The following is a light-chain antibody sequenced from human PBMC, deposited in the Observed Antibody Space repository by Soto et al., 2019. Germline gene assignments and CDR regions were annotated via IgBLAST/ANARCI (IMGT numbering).Light chain of an antibody. Sequence: DIQMTQSPSTLSASVGDRVTITCRASQSIITWLAWYRQKPGKAPELLIYKASTLQTGVPSRFSGSGSGTEFTLTISSLQPDDLASYYCQQYYTYPTFGGGTKVEI. CDR1: QSIITW. CDR2: KAS. J-gene: IGKJ4*01. CDR3: QQYYTYPT. V-gene: IGKV1-5*03.